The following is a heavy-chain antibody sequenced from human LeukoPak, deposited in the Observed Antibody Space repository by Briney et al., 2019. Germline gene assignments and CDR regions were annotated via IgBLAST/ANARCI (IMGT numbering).Heavy chain of an antibody. Sequence: SETLSLTCTVSGGSISSYYWSWIRQPPGKGLEWIGEINHSGSTNYNPSLKSRVTISVDTSKNQFSLKLSSVTAADTAVYYCARLPKLRLLWFGELLAFDYWGQGTLVTVSS. CDR3: ARLPKLRLLWFGELLAFDY. V-gene: IGHV4-34*01. CDR2: INHSGST. D-gene: IGHD3-10*01. J-gene: IGHJ4*02. CDR1: GGSISSYY.